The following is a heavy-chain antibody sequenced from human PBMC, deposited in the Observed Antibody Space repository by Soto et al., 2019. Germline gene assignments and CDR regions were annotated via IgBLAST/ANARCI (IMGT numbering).Heavy chain of an antibody. V-gene: IGHV3-30*02. CDR1: GYTFSISC. CDR3: AKAAAGDTSYYYYYGMDV. CDR2: IDPRDSNN. D-gene: IGHD6-13*01. J-gene: IGHJ6*02. Sequence: GESLKISCNASGYTFSISCISWVLQTPGKGLDWMGSIDPRDSNNYYAYSVKGRFTISRDNSKNTLYLQMNSLRAEDTAVYYCAKAAAGDTSYYYYYGMDVWGQGTTVTVSS.